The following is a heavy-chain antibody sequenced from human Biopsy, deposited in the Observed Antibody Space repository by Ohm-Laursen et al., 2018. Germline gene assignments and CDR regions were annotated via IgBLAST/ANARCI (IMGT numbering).Heavy chain of an antibody. Sequence: SLRFSCAASGFTFSNYAIHWVRQAPGRGLEWVALISSDGSSQYYADSVKGRFTISRDSSKNTLYLQMNSLRAEDTALYYCAKCMTGGSNYYFHHCGQGTLVTVSS. CDR3: AKCMTGGSNYYFHH. D-gene: IGHD2-8*01. CDR2: ISSDGSSQ. V-gene: IGHV3-30*18. CDR1: GFTFSNYA. J-gene: IGHJ4*02.